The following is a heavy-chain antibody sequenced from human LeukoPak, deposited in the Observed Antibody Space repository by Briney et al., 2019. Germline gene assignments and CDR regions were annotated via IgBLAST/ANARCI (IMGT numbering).Heavy chain of an antibody. CDR2: IGTEGDT. CDR1: GFTFNNYD. Sequence: GGSLRLSCAASGFTFNNYDMHWVRQATWKDLEWVAAIGTEGDTYYPDSVKGRFTISRENGKNSLFLQMDSLRAGDSAVYYCARSFHCSGGRCYLDFLLWGQGTLVTVSS. CDR3: ARSFHCSGGRCYLDFLL. V-gene: IGHV3-13*01. J-gene: IGHJ1*01. D-gene: IGHD2-15*01.